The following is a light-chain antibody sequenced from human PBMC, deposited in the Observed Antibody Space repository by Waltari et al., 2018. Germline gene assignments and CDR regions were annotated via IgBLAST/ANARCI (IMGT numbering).Light chain of an antibody. Sequence: DIVMTQSPDSLAVSLGERATINCKSSQYVLYSSNNKNYLAWYQQKPGQPPKLLINWASARGAAVPDRRRRSSSRTEFNLTSSSRQAGDVAVYYSQKYYITPRTYGLGTKEEIK. CDR2: WAS. CDR3: QKYYITPRT. V-gene: IGKV4-1*01. CDR1: QYVLYSSNNKNY. J-gene: IGKJ1*01.